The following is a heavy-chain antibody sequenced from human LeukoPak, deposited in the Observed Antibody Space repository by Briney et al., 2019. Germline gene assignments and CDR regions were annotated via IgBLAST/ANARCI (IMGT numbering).Heavy chain of an antibody. CDR3: ARAAGIRPGYIDY. V-gene: IGHV1-8*01. CDR2: MNPNSGNT. Sequence: ASVKVSCKASGYTFTSYDINWVRQATRQGLEWMGWMNPNSGNTGYTQKFQGRVTITRNTSISTAYMELSSLRSEDTAVYYCARAAGIRPGYIDYWGQGTLVTVSS. J-gene: IGHJ4*02. CDR1: GYTFTSYD.